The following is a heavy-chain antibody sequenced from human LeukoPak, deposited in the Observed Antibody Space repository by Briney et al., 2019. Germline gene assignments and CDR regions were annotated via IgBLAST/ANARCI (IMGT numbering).Heavy chain of an antibody. CDR2: INHSGST. V-gene: IGHV4-34*01. J-gene: IGHJ6*03. CDR1: GGSISSSY. CDR3: ARYSSSWYLSYYYYYMDV. D-gene: IGHD6-13*01. Sequence: SETLSLTCTVSGGSISSSYWSWVRQPPGKGLEWIGEINHSGSTNYNPSLKSRVTISVDTSKNQFSLKLSSVTAADTAVYYCARYSSSWYLSYYYYYMDVWGKGTTVTVSS.